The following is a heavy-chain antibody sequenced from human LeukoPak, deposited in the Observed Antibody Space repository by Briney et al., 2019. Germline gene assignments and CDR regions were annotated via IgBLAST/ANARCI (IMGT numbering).Heavy chain of an antibody. CDR2: IFYSGST. CDR1: GASISSSIYY. CDR3: ARHERPYSSGHDKTGFDY. V-gene: IGHV4-39*01. Sequence: PSETLSLTCTVSGASISSSIYYWGWIRQPPGKGLEWIGSIFYSGSTYYNPSPKSRVTISVDTSKNQFSLKLSSVTAADTAIYYCARHERPYSSGHDKTGFDYWGQGTLVTVSS. J-gene: IGHJ4*02. D-gene: IGHD6-19*01.